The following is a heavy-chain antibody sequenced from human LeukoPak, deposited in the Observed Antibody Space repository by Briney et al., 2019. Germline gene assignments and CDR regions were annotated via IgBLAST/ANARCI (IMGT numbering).Heavy chain of an antibody. CDR2: IGNDGNKK. D-gene: IGHD3/OR15-3a*01. CDR1: GFTFRASG. V-gene: IGHV3-33*07. Sequence: GGSLRLSCAASGFTFRASGMYWVRQAPGKGLEWVAMIGNDGNKKNHADAVKGLFVISRDNSRDTLYLQMNSLRAEDTAVYYCAKGEFWTGQAEYFQHWGQGTLVTVSS. CDR3: AKGEFWTGQAEYFQH. J-gene: IGHJ1*01.